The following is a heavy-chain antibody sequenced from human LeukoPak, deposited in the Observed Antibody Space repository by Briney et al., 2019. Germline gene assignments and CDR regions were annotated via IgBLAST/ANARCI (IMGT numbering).Heavy chain of an antibody. CDR2: ISGSSDSP. CDR3: AKDLVGAIPDAFHI. Sequence: GGSLRLSCAASGFTVSSNYMTWVRQAPGKGLEWVSGISGSSDSPYYADSVKGRFTISRDNSKNTLYLQMNSLRAEDTAVYYCAKDLVGAIPDAFHIWGHGTMVTVSS. J-gene: IGHJ3*02. V-gene: IGHV3-23*01. CDR1: GFTVSSNY. D-gene: IGHD1-26*01.